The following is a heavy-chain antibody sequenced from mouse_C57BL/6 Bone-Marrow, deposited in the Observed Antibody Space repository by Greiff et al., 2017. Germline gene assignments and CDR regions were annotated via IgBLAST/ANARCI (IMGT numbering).Heavy chain of an antibody. J-gene: IGHJ3*01. Sequence: VQLQQPGAELVRPGTSVKLSCKASGYTFTSYWMHWVKQRPGQGLEWIGVIDPSASYTNYNQKFKGKATLTVDTSSSTAYMQLSSLTSEDSAVYYCARGYYSNPFAYWGQGTLVTVSA. CDR2: IDPSASYT. D-gene: IGHD2-5*01. CDR3: ARGYYSNPFAY. CDR1: GYTFTSYW. V-gene: IGHV1-59*01.